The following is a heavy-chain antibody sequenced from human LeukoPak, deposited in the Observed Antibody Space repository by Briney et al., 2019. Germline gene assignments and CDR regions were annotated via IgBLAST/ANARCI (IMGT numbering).Heavy chain of an antibody. V-gene: IGHV3-11*04. CDR3: ARERTPKHYYGSGSYDRYYDH. CDR1: GFTVSDYY. CDR2: ISSSGSTI. J-gene: IGHJ4*02. Sequence: GSLRLSCAASGFTVSDYYMNWIRQAPGKGLEWISFISSSGSTIFYADSVKGRFTISRDTTRNSLSVQMNSLRADDTAVYYCARERTPKHYYGSGSYDRYYDHWGQGTLVTVSS. D-gene: IGHD3-10*01.